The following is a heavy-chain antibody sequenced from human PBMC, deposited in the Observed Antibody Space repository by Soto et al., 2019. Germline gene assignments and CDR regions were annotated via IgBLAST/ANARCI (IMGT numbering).Heavy chain of an antibody. Sequence: GESLKISCQGSGYSFANYWIGWVRQMPGKGLEWMAIIYPGDSDTRYNPSFQGQVTISADKSIMLAYLQWSSLKASATAMYYWASLDWGADRIFDCWGQGTLVTVAS. CDR2: IYPGDSDT. V-gene: IGHV5-51*01. CDR3: ASLDWGADRIFDC. D-gene: IGHD7-27*01. J-gene: IGHJ4*02. CDR1: GYSFANYW.